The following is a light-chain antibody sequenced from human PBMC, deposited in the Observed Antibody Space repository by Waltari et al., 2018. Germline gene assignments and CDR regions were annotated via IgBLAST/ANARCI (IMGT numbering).Light chain of an antibody. Sequence: DIVMTQSPDSLAVSLGERATSNCKSSQSVLYSSNNKNYLAWYQQKPGHPPKLLISCASTRESGVPDRFSGSGSGTDFTLTISSLQAEDVAVYYCQQYYSARTFGQGTKVEI. CDR2: CAS. CDR1: QSVLYSSNNKNY. CDR3: QQYYSART. J-gene: IGKJ1*01. V-gene: IGKV4-1*01.